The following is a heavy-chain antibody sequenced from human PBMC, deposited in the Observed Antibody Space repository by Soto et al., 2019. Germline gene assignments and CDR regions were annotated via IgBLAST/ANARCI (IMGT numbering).Heavy chain of an antibody. CDR1: GGSISSSSYY. J-gene: IGHJ4*02. CDR2: IYYSGST. CDR3: ARLAYGDYVGLFSFDY. V-gene: IGHV4-39*01. D-gene: IGHD4-17*01. Sequence: PSETLSLTCTVSGGSISSSSYYWGWIRQPPGKGLEWIGSIYYSGSTYYNPSLKSRVTISVDTSKNQFSLKLSSVTAADTAVYYCARLAYGDYVGLFSFDYWGQGTRVTVSS.